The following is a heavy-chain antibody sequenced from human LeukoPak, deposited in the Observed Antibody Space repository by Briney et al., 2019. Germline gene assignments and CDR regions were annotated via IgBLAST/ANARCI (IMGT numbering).Heavy chain of an antibody. J-gene: IGHJ3*02. Sequence: GGSLRLSCAASGFAVSSNHMNWVRQAPGKGLEWVAFIRYDGSKKYYADSVNGQFTISGDNSKNTLYLQMNSLRAEDTAVYYCARDAASMIVAPADAFDIWGQGTMVTVSS. CDR2: IRYDGSKK. D-gene: IGHD3-22*01. V-gene: IGHV3-30*02. CDR1: GFAVSSNH. CDR3: ARDAASMIVAPADAFDI.